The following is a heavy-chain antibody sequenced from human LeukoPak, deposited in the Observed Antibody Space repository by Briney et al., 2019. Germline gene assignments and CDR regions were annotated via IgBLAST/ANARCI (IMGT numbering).Heavy chain of an antibody. CDR2: FDPEDGET. D-gene: IGHD4-11*01. CDR1: GYTLTELS. Sequence: ASVKVSCKVSGYTLTELSMHWVRQAPGKGREWMGGFDPEDGETIYAQKFQGRVTMTEDTPTVTAYMQLSSLRSEDTAVYYCATAGPSNYMYYYYMDVWGKGTTVTVSS. V-gene: IGHV1-24*01. J-gene: IGHJ6*03. CDR3: ATAGPSNYMYYYYMDV.